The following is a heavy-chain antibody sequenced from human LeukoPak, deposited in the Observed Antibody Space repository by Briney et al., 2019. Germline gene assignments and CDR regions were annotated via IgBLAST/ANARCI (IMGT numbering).Heavy chain of an antibody. CDR2: IKQDGSEK. J-gene: IGHJ4*02. Sequence: PGGTLRLSCAASGFTFSSSAMSWVRQAPGKGLEWVANIKQDGSEKYYVDSVKGRFTISRDNAKNSLYLQMNSLRAEDTAVYYCARDHDYFDYWGQGTLVTVSS. V-gene: IGHV3-7*01. D-gene: IGHD3-16*01. CDR1: GFTFSSSA. CDR3: ARDHDYFDY.